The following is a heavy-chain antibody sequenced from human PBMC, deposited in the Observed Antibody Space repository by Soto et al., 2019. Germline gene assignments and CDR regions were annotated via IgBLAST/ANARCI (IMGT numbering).Heavy chain of an antibody. Sequence: GASVNVSCKASGYTFTSYYMHWVRQAPGQGLEWMGIINPSGGSTSYAQKFQGRVTMTRDTSTSTVYMELSSLRSEDTAVYYCARDLQGDYDAFDIWGQGTMVTVSS. CDR1: GYTFTSYY. CDR2: INPSGGST. D-gene: IGHD2-21*01. CDR3: ARDLQGDYDAFDI. V-gene: IGHV1-46*01. J-gene: IGHJ3*02.